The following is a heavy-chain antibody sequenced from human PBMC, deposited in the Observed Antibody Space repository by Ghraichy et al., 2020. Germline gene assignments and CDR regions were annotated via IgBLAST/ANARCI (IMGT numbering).Heavy chain of an antibody. D-gene: IGHD2-15*01. V-gene: IGHV3-30-3*01. CDR2: ISYDGTND. CDR1: GFIFSTYT. Sequence: LSLTCAASGFIFSTYTMHWVRQAPGKGLEWVAVISYDGTNDYYADSVQGRLTISRDNSKNTLYLQMNSLRADDTAVYYCARDLVYCSAHTCKDYWGQGTLVAVSS. J-gene: IGHJ4*02. CDR3: ARDLVYCSAHTCKDY.